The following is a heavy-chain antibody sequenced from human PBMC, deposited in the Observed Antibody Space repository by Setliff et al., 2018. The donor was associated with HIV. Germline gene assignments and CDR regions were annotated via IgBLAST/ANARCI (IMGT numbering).Heavy chain of an antibody. CDR1: GGSINSTSYY. Sequence: PSETLSLTCAVSGGSINSTSYYWGWIRQPPGNGLEWIGSIYHTVSTYYKPSLKSRVTISVDTSKNQFSLKLSSVTAADTAVYYCARHGIAVAGPYPFDYWGQGTLVTVSS. CDR3: ARHGIAVAGPYPFDY. V-gene: IGHV4-39*01. D-gene: IGHD6-19*01. J-gene: IGHJ4*02. CDR2: IYHTVST.